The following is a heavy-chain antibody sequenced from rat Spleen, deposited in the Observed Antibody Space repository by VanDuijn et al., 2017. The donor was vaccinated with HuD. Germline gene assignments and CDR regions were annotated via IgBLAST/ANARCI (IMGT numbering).Heavy chain of an antibody. Sequence: QVQLKESGPGLVQPSQTLSLTCTVSGFSLTSYSVHWVRQPPGKGLEWMGVIWTGGTTDYSSALKSRLSISRDTSKSQVFLKVNSLKTEDTGIYYCTRNYAYYYDGSYHGGFDYWGQGVMVTVSS. V-gene: IGHV2-30*01. CDR3: TRNYAYYYDGSYHGGFDY. D-gene: IGHD1-12*02. CDR1: GFSLTSYS. J-gene: IGHJ2*01. CDR2: IWTGGTT.